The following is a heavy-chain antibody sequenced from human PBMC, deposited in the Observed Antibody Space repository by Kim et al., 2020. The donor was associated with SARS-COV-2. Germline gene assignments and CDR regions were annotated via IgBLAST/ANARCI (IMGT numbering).Heavy chain of an antibody. CDR3: ARVTRGGTYYFDY. D-gene: IGHD1-1*01. J-gene: IGHJ4*02. V-gene: IGHV4-59*01. Sequence: NPSLKGLVTISLDTSQRQFSLKLSSVTAADTAVYYCARVTRGGTYYFDYWGQGALVTVSS.